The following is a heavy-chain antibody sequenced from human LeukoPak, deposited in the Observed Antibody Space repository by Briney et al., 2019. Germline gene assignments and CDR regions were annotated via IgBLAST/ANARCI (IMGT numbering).Heavy chain of an antibody. Sequence: GGSLRLSCAASGFTFDDHGMNWIRQAPGKGLEWVSYISSSSSTIYYADSVKGRFTISRDNAKNSLYLQMNSLRAEDTAVYYCAREIRGYSYFDYWGQGALVTVSS. CDR1: GFTFDDHG. V-gene: IGHV3-11*01. D-gene: IGHD1-26*01. CDR3: AREIRGYSYFDY. CDR2: ISSSSSTI. J-gene: IGHJ4*02.